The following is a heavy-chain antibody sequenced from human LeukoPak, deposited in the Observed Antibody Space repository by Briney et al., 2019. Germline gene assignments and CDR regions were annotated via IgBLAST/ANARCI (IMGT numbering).Heavy chain of an antibody. J-gene: IGHJ5*02. CDR2: TDGTT. CDR1: GFTFASYA. V-gene: IGHV3-23*01. D-gene: IGHD2-2*01. Sequence: PGGSLRLSCAASGFTFASYAMTWVRQAPGKGLEWVSSTDGTTYYADSVRGRFTISRDNSKNTLFLQMNTLRAEDTARYYCVACSGASCYGDRFDPWGQGTLVTVSS. CDR3: VACSGASCYGDRFDP.